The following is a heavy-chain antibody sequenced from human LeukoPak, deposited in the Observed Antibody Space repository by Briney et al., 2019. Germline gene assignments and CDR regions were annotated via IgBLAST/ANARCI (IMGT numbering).Heavy chain of an antibody. CDR1: GFTFSSYA. J-gene: IGHJ5*02. CDR3: TTVLELYGSGSYYDAP. D-gene: IGHD3-10*01. Sequence: GGSLRLSYAASGFTFSSYAMSWVRQAPGKGLEWVSAISGSGGSTYYADSVKGRFTISRDNSKNTLYLQMNSLRAEDTAVYYCTTVLELYGSGSYYDAPWGQGTLVTVSS. V-gene: IGHV3-23*01. CDR2: ISGSGGST.